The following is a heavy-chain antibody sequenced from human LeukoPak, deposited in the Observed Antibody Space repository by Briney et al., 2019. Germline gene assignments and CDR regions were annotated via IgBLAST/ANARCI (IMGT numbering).Heavy chain of an antibody. CDR3: ARSNIVVVPAAIWFDY. D-gene: IGHD2-2*01. CDR2: IKQGGSEK. Sequence: GGSLRLSCAASGFTFSSYWMNWVRQAPGKGLEWVANIKQGGSEKYYVDSVKGRFTISRDNAKNSLYLQMNSLRAEDTAVYYCARSNIVVVPAAIWFDYWGQGTLVTVSS. CDR1: GFTFSSYW. V-gene: IGHV3-7*03. J-gene: IGHJ4*02.